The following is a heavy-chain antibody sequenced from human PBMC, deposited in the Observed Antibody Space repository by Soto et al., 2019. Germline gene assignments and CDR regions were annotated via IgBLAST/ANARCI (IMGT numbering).Heavy chain of an antibody. CDR2: INWNSGKV. Sequence: DVQLVESGGDLIQPGRLLRLSCAASGFSFSEYAMHWVRQAPGKGLEWVSGINWNSGKVVYADSVKGRFTISRDNAKNSLYLQMYSLTPEDTALYYCTKDISRDYFLYYFDHWGQGTLVTVSS. D-gene: IGHD4-17*01. J-gene: IGHJ4*02. CDR3: TKDISRDYFLYYFDH. CDR1: GFSFSEYA. V-gene: IGHV3-9*01.